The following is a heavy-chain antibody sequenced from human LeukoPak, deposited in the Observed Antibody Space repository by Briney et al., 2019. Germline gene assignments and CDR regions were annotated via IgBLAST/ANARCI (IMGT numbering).Heavy chain of an antibody. Sequence: GGSLRLSCATSGFTFTTFWMHWVRQAPGKGLVWVSRINHDGSSTNYADSVKGRFTIPRDNSKNTLYLQMQSLRAEDTAVYYCARGPIPYIPFDYWGQGALVTVSS. V-gene: IGHV3-74*01. CDR2: INHDGSST. D-gene: IGHD2-21*01. J-gene: IGHJ4*02. CDR1: GFTFTTFW. CDR3: ARGPIPYIPFDY.